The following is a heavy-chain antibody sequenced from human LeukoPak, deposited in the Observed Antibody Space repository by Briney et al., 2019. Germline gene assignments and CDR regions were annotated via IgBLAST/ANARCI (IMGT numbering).Heavy chain of an antibody. CDR2: MLNSGSTT. CDR3: ARDPPDY. J-gene: IGHJ4*02. V-gene: IGHV3-48*03. CDR1: GFTFRIYE. Sequence: PGGSLTLPCAASGFTFRIYEMNWVRQAPGKGLVWVSYMLNSGSTTSYEDPVKGRLTISRDNAKKSLYLQMNSLRAEDTGVYYCARDPPDYWGQGILVTVSS.